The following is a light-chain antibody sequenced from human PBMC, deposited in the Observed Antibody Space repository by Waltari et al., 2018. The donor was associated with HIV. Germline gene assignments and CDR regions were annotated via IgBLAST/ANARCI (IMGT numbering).Light chain of an antibody. V-gene: IGKV3-20*01. CDR2: GAS. CDR3: HQYYTTPWA. Sequence: EIVLMQSPGTLSLSPGERATLSCRASQSVSSTYLAWYQQKPGQAPRLLIYGASRRATGIPDRFSGSGSGTDFTLTISGLQAEDVAVYYCHQYYTTPWAFGQGTKVEIK. CDR1: QSVSSTY. J-gene: IGKJ1*01.